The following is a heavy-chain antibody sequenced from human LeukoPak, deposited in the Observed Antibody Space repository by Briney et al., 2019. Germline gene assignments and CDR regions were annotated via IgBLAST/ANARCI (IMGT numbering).Heavy chain of an antibody. V-gene: IGHV4-4*02. D-gene: IGHD6-25*01. Sequence: SETLSLTCGVSGGSVSSTNWWTWIRQPPGKGLEWIGEVHLDGRTNFNPSLKSRLTMSVDLSENHVSLKLTSVTAADTAVYYCAREGGFCRPLDYSGQGTLVSASS. J-gene: IGHJ4*02. CDR2: VHLDGRT. CDR1: GGSVSSTNW. CDR3: AREGGFCRPLDY.